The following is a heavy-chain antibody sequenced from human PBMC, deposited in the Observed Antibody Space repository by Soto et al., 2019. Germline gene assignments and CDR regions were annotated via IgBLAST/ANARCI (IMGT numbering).Heavy chain of an antibody. V-gene: IGHV3-23*01. CDR2: ISGSGGST. Sequence: PGGSLRLSCAASGFTFSIYAMSWVRQAPGKGLEWVSAISGSGGSTYYADSVKGRFTISRDNSKNTLYLQMNSLRAEDTAVYYCATKRTTVSYYYYGMDVWGQGTTVTVSS. CDR3: ATKRTTVSYYYYGMDV. D-gene: IGHD4-4*01. CDR1: GFTFSIYA. J-gene: IGHJ6*02.